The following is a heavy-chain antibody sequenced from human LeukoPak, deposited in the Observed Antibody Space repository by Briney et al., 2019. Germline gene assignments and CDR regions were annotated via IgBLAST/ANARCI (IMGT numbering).Heavy chain of an antibody. CDR1: GGSISSGSYY. Sequence: PSQTLSLTCTVSGGSISSGSYYWSWIRQPAGKGLEWIGRIYTSGSTNYNPSLKSRVTISVDKSKNQFSLKLSSVTAADTAVYYCARGRRFGGVIVLLKYWGQGTLVTVSS. V-gene: IGHV4-61*02. D-gene: IGHD3-16*02. CDR3: ARGRRFGGVIVLLKY. J-gene: IGHJ4*02. CDR2: IYTSGST.